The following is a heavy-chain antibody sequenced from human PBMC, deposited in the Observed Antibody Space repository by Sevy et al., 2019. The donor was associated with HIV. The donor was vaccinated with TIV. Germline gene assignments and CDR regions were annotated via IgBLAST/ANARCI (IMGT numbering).Heavy chain of an antibody. CDR3: ARARYSDNSDYYYEGAY. CDR1: GGTFSTFS. J-gene: IGHJ4*02. Sequence: ASVKVSCKASGGTFSTFSISWVRQAPGQGLEWMGGIIPIFGTAKYTQNFQGRVAITADESTSTAYMELSGLRSEDTAIYYCARARYSDNSDYYYEGAYWGQGTLVTVSS. V-gene: IGHV1-69*13. D-gene: IGHD3-22*01. CDR2: IIPIFGTA.